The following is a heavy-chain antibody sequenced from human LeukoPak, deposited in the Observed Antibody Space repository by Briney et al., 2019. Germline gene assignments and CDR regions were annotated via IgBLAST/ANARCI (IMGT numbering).Heavy chain of an antibody. V-gene: IGHV1-18*01. J-gene: IGHJ3*02. D-gene: IGHD5-18*01. CDR1: GYTFTNYG. CDR2: ISAYSGDT. Sequence: ASVKVSCKASGYTFTNYGISWVRQAPGQGLEWMGWISAYSGDTNYAQKFQGRVTMTRDTSTSTAYMELRSLRSDDTAVYYCARDPGSYGDAFDIRGQGTMVTVSA. CDR3: ARDPGSYGDAFDI.